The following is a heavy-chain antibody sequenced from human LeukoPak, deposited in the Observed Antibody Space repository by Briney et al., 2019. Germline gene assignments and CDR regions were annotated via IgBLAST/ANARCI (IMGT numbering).Heavy chain of an antibody. V-gene: IGHV4-4*08. Sequence: SETLSLTCTVSGGSISSYFWSWIRQPPGKGLEWIGYIYTSGSTNYNPSLKSRVTISVDTSKNQFSLKLSSVTAADTAVYYCAREVWEDYWGQGTLVTVSS. D-gene: IGHD3-16*01. CDR2: IYTSGST. CDR1: GGSISSYF. J-gene: IGHJ4*02. CDR3: AREVWEDY.